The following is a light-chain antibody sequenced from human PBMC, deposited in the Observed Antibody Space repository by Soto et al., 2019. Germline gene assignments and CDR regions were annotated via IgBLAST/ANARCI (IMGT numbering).Light chain of an antibody. V-gene: IGKV1D-16*01. CDR2: AAS. J-gene: IGKJ2*01. CDR3: QQYDTYPYT. Sequence: DIQMTQSPSSLSASVGDRVTITCRASQGVNKWLAWYQQKPEQAPKSLIYAASNLQGGLPSRFSGSGSGTDFTLTISSLQPEDFATYYCQQYDTYPYTFGQGTKLEIK. CDR1: QGVNKW.